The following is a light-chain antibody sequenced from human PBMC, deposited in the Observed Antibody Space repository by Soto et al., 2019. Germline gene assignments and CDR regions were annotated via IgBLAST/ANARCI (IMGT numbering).Light chain of an antibody. CDR1: SSDVGGYNY. CDR3: SSYAGSLVV. CDR2: EVS. J-gene: IGLJ2*01. V-gene: IGLV2-8*01. Sequence: QSVLTQPPSASGSPGQPVTISCTGTSSDVGGYNYVSWYQQHPGKAPKLMIYEVSKRPSGVPDRFSGSKSGNTASLTVSGLQAEDEADYYCSSYAGSLVVFGGGTKLTVL.